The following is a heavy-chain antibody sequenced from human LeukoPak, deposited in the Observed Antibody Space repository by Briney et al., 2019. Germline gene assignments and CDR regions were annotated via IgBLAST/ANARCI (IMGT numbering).Heavy chain of an antibody. CDR1: GFTFSSYG. CDR2: ISGSGGST. V-gene: IGHV3-23*01. J-gene: IGHJ4*02. CDR3: LRTDQDY. Sequence: PGGSLRLSCAASGFTFSSYGMSWVRQAPGKGREWVSAISGSGGSTYYADSVKGRFTISRDNSKTTLYLQMNSLRAEDTAVYYCLRTDQDYWGQGTLVTVSS. D-gene: IGHD1-14*01.